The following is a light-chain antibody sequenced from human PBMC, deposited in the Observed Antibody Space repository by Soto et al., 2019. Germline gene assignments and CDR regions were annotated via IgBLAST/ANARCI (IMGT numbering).Light chain of an antibody. CDR3: QHYNSYSEA. CDR1: QDINSH. J-gene: IGKJ1*01. CDR2: AAS. V-gene: IGKV1-9*01. Sequence: DIRRSHPPSYLSASLRDRVTITSRVSQDINSHLAWYQQEPGKAPKLLIYAASTLQSGVPSRFSGSASGTEFTLTISSLQPEDFATYYCQHYNSYSEAFGQGTKVDVK.